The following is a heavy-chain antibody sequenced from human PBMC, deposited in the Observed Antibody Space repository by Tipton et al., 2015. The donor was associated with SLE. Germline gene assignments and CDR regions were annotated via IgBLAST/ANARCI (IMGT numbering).Heavy chain of an antibody. D-gene: IGHD5-12*01. V-gene: IGHV3-23*01. CDR3: AKDLNRVATSPFDY. Sequence: SLRLSCAASGFTFANYAMSWVRQAPGKGLEWVSAISGSGDRTYYADSVKGHFTISRDNSKNTLYRQMNSLRVEDTAVYYCAKDLNRVATSPFDYWGQGTLVTVSS. J-gene: IGHJ4*02. CDR1: GFTFANYA. CDR2: ISGSGDRT.